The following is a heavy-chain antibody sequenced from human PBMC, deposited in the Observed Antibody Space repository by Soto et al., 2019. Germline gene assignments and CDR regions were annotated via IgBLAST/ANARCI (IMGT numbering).Heavy chain of an antibody. V-gene: IGHV3-21*01. D-gene: IGHD6-13*01. CDR3: ARGVSSSSWHDFDY. J-gene: IGHJ4*02. CDR2: ISSSSSYI. CDR1: GFTFSSYS. Sequence: GGSLRLSCAASGFTFSSYSMNWVRQAPGKGLEWVSSISSSSSYIYYADSVKGRFTISRDNAKNSLYLQMNSLRAEDTAVYYCARGVSSSSWHDFDYWGQGTLVTVSS.